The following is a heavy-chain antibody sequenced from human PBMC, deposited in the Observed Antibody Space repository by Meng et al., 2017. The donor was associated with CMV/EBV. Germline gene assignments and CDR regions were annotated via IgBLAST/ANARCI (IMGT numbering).Heavy chain of an antibody. V-gene: IGHV3-48*04. J-gene: IGHJ4*02. D-gene: IGHD2-2*01. CDR1: GFTFSSYS. CDR3: ARDFVVVPAAKGEFDY. Sequence: GGSLRLSCAASGFTFSSYSMNWVRQAPGKGLEWVSYISSSSSTIYYADSVKGRFTISRDNAKNSLYLQMNSLRAEDTAVYYCARDFVVVPAAKGEFDYWGQGTLVTVSS. CDR2: ISSSSSTI.